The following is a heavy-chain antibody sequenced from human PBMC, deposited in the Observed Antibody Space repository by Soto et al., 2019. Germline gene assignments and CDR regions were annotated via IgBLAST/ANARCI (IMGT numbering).Heavy chain of an antibody. J-gene: IGHJ6*02. CDR2: ISGSGGST. CDR1: GFTFSSYA. D-gene: IGHD7-27*01. Sequence: GGSLRLSCAASGFTFSSYAMSWVRQAPGKGLEWVSAISGSGGSTYYADSVKGRFTISRDNSKNTLYLQMNSLRAEDTAVYYCAKTLGWGGKDSYGMDVWGQGTTVTVSS. V-gene: IGHV3-23*01. CDR3: AKTLGWGGKDSYGMDV.